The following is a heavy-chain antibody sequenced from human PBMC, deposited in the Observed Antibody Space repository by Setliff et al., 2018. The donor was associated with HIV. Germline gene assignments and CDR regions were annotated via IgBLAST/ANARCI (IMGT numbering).Heavy chain of an antibody. D-gene: IGHD6-13*01. CDR2: IYYNVNN. V-gene: IGHV4-59*11. CDR1: GVSISSQY. Sequence: PSETLSLTCAVSGVSISSQYWSWIRQPPGKGLEWIGFIYYNVNNNYNPSLKSRVSISIDTSKNQFSLTLTSATAADTAVYYCARQAGNPNYFYYMDVWGKGTTVTVSS. CDR3: ARQAGNPNYFYYMDV. J-gene: IGHJ6*03.